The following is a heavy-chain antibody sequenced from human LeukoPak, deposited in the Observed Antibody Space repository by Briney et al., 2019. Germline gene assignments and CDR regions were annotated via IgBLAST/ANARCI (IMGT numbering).Heavy chain of an antibody. D-gene: IGHD6-6*01. CDR3: ARGGSQLGGAASDY. J-gene: IGHJ4*02. CDR2: IWYDGSNK. V-gene: IGHV3-33*01. CDR1: GFTFSSYG. Sequence: PGRSLRLSCAASGFTFSSYGMHWVRQAPGKGLEWVAVIWYDGSNKYYADSVKGRFTISRDNSKNTLYLQMNSLRAEDTAVYYCARGGSQLGGAASDYWGQGTLVTVSS.